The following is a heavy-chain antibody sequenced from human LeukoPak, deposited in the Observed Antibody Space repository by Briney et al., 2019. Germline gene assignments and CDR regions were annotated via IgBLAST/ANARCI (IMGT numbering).Heavy chain of an antibody. CDR1: GFTFSTYW. Sequence: GGSLRLSCAASGFTFSTYWMSWVRQAPGKGLEWVAILNQDGSEKYYVDSVKGRFTISRDNAKNSLYLQMNSLRAEDTAVYYCARTNYFDYWGQGTLVTVSS. V-gene: IGHV3-7*02. CDR2: LNQDGSEK. CDR3: ARTNYFDY. J-gene: IGHJ4*02.